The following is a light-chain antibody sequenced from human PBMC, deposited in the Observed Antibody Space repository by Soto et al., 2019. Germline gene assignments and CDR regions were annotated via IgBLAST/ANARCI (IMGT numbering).Light chain of an antibody. V-gene: IGKV1-39*01. CDR1: QSISSY. CDR2: AAS. CDR3: QQSYSTPR. Sequence: DIQMTQSPSSLSASVGDRVTITCRASQSISSYLNWYQQKQGKAPKLLIYAASSLQSGVPSRFSGSGSGTDFTLSISSLQPEDFATYYCQQSYSTPRFGQGTKLEIK. J-gene: IGKJ2*03.